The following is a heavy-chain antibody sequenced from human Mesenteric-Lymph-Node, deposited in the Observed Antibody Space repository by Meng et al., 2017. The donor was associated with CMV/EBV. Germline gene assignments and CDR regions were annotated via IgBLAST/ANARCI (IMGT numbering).Heavy chain of an antibody. CDR1: GFSFDNYA. J-gene: IGHJ4*02. CDR2: ITRSGSSI. V-gene: IGHV3-9*01. D-gene: IGHD6-25*01. Sequence: GGSLRLSCTASGFSFDNYAMHWVRQVPGKGLEWVAGITRSGSSIVYVDSVQGRFTISRDNAENSLYLQMNSLRPEDTAFYYCAKDLRGSGIWYPYAFDSWGQGTLVTVSS. CDR3: AKDLRGSGIWYPYAFDS.